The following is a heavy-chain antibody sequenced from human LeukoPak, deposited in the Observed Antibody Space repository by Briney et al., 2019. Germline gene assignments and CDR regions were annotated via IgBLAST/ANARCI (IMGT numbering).Heavy chain of an antibody. D-gene: IGHD6-19*01. Sequence: PSETLSLTCTVSGGSMSSYYWSWIRQPPGKGLEWIGYIYYNGKTNYSPSLNSRVTISVDTSRNQFSLKLNSVTAADTAVYYCARGGWSVDYWGPGTLVTVSS. CDR1: GGSMSSYY. J-gene: IGHJ4*02. CDR3: ARGGWSVDY. V-gene: IGHV4-59*08. CDR2: IYYNGKT.